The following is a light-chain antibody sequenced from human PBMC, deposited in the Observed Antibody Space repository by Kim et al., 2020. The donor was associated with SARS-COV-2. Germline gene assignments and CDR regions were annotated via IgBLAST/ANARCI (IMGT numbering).Light chain of an antibody. CDR2: DTG. CDR1: TGTVNSGPF. J-gene: IGLJ2*01. V-gene: IGLV7-46*01. Sequence: TATIPCGSSTGTVNSGPFPYWLQKKPGHAPRTLIYDTGNRRSWKPARVSGSLLGGKAALTLAAAQAEDEADYYCLLSYSDSRVFGGGNQLTVL. CDR3: LLSYSDSRV.